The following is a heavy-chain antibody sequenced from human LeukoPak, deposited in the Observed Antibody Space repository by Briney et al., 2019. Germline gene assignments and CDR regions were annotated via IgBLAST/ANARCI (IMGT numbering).Heavy chain of an antibody. D-gene: IGHD6-13*01. J-gene: IGHJ4*02. CDR1: GFIFSQYS. Sequence: GGSLRLSCATSGFIFSQYSMNWVRQAPGKGLEWVGRIKSKTDGGTTDFAAPVKGRFTISRDDSKNTLYLQMNSLKTEDTAVYFCSTQYSSSWRRDWGQGTLVTVSS. CDR2: IKSKTDGGTT. CDR3: STQYSSSWRRD. V-gene: IGHV3-15*07.